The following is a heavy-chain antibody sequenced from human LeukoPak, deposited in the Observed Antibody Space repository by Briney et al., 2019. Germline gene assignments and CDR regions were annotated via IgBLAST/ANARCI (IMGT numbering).Heavy chain of an antibody. V-gene: IGHV3-30*18. CDR3: AKDLIRAKYSYGASS. CDR2: ISYDGSNK. CDR1: GFTFSSYG. D-gene: IGHD5-18*01. Sequence: PGGSLRLSCAASGFTFSSYGMHWVRQAPGKGLEWVAVISYDGSNKYYADSVKGRFTISRDNSKNTLYLQMNGLRAEDTAVYYCAKDLIRAKYSYGASSWGQGTLVTVSS. J-gene: IGHJ5*02.